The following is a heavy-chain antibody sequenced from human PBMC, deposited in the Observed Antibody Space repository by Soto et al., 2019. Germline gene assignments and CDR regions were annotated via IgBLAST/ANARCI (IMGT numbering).Heavy chain of an antibody. CDR2: IYYSGST. CDR1: GGSISSGFYY. J-gene: IGHJ3*02. Sequence: SETLSLTXTVSGGSISSGFYYWRWIRQHPRKGLEWIGYIYYSGSTYYNPSLKSRLIISLDTSENQFSLKLNSVTAADTAVYYCARTASSGPFDIWGQGTMVTVSS. CDR3: ARTASSGPFDI. V-gene: IGHV4-31*02. D-gene: IGHD3-22*01.